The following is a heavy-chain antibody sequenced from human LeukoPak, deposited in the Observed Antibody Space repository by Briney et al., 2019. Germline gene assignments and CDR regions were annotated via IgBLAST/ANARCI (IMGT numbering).Heavy chain of an antibody. CDR1: GFTFSDYY. V-gene: IGHV3-11*01. CDR3: ARSGITIFGVDESRLFDP. D-gene: IGHD3-3*01. CDR2: ISSSGSTI. Sequence: PGGSLRLSCAASGFTFSDYYMSWIRQAPGKGLEWVSYISSSGSTIYYADSVKGRFTISRDNAKNSLYLQMNSLRAEDTAVYYCARSGITIFGVDESRLFDPWGQGTLVTVSS. J-gene: IGHJ5*02.